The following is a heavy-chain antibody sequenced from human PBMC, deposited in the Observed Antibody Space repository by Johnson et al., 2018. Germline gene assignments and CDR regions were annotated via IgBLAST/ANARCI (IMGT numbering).Heavy chain of an antibody. J-gene: IGHJ6*02. V-gene: IGHV3-33*01. CDR1: GFVFSGFA. D-gene: IGHD4-17*01. Sequence: QVQLVQSGGGVVQXGRSLRLSCAASGFVFSGFAMHWVRQPPGKGLEWVAIIWYDGRQKYYADFGKGRLTISRDNSKNIVYLEMSSLSGDDTAVYFCAREGNGDHGMDVWGQGTTVSVSS. CDR3: AREGNGDHGMDV. CDR2: IWYDGRQK.